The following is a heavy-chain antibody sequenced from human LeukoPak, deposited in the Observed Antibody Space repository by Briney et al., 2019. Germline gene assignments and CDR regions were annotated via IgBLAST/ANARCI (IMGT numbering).Heavy chain of an antibody. CDR2: IYYSGST. V-gene: IGHV4-39*01. J-gene: IGHJ4*02. Sequence: SETLSLTCTVSGGSISSSSYYWGRIRQPPGKGLEWIGSIYYSGSTYYNPSLKSRVTISVDTSKNQFSLKLSSVTAADTAVYYCARAYCSSTSCYRPIGVDYWGQGTLVTVSS. CDR1: GGSISSSSYY. D-gene: IGHD2-2*01. CDR3: ARAYCSSTSCYRPIGVDY.